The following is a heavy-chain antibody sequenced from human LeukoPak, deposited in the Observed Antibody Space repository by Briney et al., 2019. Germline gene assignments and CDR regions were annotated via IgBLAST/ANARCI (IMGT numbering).Heavy chain of an antibody. V-gene: IGHV1-8*01. Sequence: GASVKVSCTAFGYTFTSYDINWVRQATGQGLEWMGWMNPKSGNTGYAQKFQGRVTMTRNTSISTAYIELSSLRSEDTAVYYCARGLFSYDILTGYYYYYYMDVWGKGTTVTVSS. CDR1: GYTFTSYD. J-gene: IGHJ6*03. D-gene: IGHD3-9*01. CDR3: ARGLFSYDILTGYYYYYYMDV. CDR2: MNPKSGNT.